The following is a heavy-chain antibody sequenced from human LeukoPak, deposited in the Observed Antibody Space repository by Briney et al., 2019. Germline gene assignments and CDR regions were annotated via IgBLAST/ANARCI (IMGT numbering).Heavy chain of an antibody. D-gene: IGHD2-21*02. CDR3: TRGSIVVVTAIFDY. V-gene: IGHV3-30*02. J-gene: IGHJ4*02. CDR1: GFTFSSYG. CDR2: IRYDGSNK. Sequence: GGSLRLSCAASGFTFSSYGMHWVRQAPGKGLEWVAFIRYDGSNKYYADSVKGRFTISRDNSMNTLYLQMNSLRAEDTAVYYCTRGSIVVVTAIFDYWGQGTLVTVSS.